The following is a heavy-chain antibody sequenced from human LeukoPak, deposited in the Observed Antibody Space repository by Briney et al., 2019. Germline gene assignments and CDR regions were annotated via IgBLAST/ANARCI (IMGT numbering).Heavy chain of an antibody. J-gene: IGHJ4*02. V-gene: IGHV4-31*02. CDR3: ARDILGYFDY. D-gene: IGHD1-26*01. Sequence: SETLSLTWTVSGGSISSGGYYWSWIRQHPGKGLEWIGYIYYSGSTYYNPSLKSRVTISVDTSKNQFSLKLSSVTAADTAVYYCARDILGYFDYWGQGTLVTVSS. CDR2: IYYSGST. CDR1: GGSISSGGYY.